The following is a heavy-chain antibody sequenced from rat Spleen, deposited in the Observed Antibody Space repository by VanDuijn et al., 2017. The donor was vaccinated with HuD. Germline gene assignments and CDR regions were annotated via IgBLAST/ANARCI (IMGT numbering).Heavy chain of an antibody. CDR3: ARLGTEAIGNWFSY. Sequence: EVQLVESGGGLVQPGRSLKLSCAASGFTFSNYYMAWVRQAPTKGLEWVATITTSGGNTYYRDSVRGRFTISRYNAKSTLYLQMDSLRSEDTATYYCARLGTEAIGNWFSYWGQGTLVTVSS. CDR1: GFTFSNYY. V-gene: IGHV5-25*01. J-gene: IGHJ3*01. D-gene: IGHD1-11*01. CDR2: ITTSGGNT.